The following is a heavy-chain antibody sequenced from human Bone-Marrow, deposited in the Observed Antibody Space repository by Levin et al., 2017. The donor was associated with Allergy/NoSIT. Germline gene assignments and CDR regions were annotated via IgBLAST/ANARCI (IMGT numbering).Heavy chain of an antibody. D-gene: IGHD2-15*01. Sequence: ASVKVSCKASGGTFSSYAISWVRQAPGQGLEWMGGIIPIFGTANYAQKFQGRVTITADEFTSTAYMELSSLRSEDTAVYYCARAPRGYCSGGSCYLFDYWGQGTLVTVSS. CDR1: GGTFSSYA. CDR3: ARAPRGYCSGGSCYLFDY. CDR2: IIPIFGTA. J-gene: IGHJ4*02. V-gene: IGHV1-69*13.